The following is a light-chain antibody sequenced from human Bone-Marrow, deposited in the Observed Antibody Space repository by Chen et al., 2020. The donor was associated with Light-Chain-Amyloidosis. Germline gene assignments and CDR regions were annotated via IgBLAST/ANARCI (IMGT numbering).Light chain of an antibody. Sequence: SYELTQPPSVSVSPGQTARITCSGEDLPTKYAYWYQQKPGQAPVLVIHRDTERPSGISERFSGSSKGTTATLTISGVQAEDEANYHCQSADSSGTYEVIFGGGTKLTVL. CDR2: RDT. CDR3: QSADSSGTYEVI. J-gene: IGLJ2*01. V-gene: IGLV3-25*03. CDR1: DLPTKY.